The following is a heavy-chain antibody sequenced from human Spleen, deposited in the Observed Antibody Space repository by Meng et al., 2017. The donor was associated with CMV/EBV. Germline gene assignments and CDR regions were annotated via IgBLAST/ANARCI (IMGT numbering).Heavy chain of an antibody. Sequence: GESLKISCAASGFTFSNYAMNWVRQLPGMGLEWVSAIRGSGSDTYYADSVKGRFSISRDNSKNTLYLQMNSLRAEDTAVYYCARAPVGDFWSGYYPYYGMDVWGQGTTVTVSS. CDR1: GFTFSNYA. CDR2: IRGSGSDT. V-gene: IGHV3-23*01. D-gene: IGHD3-3*01. CDR3: ARAPVGDFWSGYYPYYGMDV. J-gene: IGHJ6*02.